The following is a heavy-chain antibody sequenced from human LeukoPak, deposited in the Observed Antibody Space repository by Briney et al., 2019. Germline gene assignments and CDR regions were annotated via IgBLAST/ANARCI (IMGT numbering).Heavy chain of an antibody. CDR3: ANGYYYGSGSYYKEAFDI. Sequence: GGSLRLSCAGSGFTFSSYDMNWVRQAPGKGLEWVVVISYDGSNKYYADSVKGRFTISRDNSKNTLYLQMNSLRAEDTAVYYCANGYYYGSGSYYKEAFDIWGQGTMVTVSS. CDR1: GFTFSSYD. V-gene: IGHV3-30*18. D-gene: IGHD3-10*01. J-gene: IGHJ3*02. CDR2: ISYDGSNK.